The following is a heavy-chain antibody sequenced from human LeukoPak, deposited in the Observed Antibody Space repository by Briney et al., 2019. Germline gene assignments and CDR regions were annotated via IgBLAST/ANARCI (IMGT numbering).Heavy chain of an antibody. J-gene: IGHJ4*02. V-gene: IGHV4-30-2*01. D-gene: IGHD5-12*01. Sequence: SETLSLTCAVSGVSISSGGYSWSWIRQPPGKGLEWIGYIYHSGSTYYNPSLKSRVTISVDRSKNQFSLKLSSVTAADTAVYYCARGGGYSGYDTETFDYWGQGTLVTVSS. CDR1: GVSISSGGYS. CDR2: IYHSGST. CDR3: ARGGGYSGYDTETFDY.